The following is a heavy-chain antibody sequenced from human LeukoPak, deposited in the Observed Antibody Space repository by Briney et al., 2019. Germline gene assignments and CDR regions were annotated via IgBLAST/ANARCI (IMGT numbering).Heavy chain of an antibody. Sequence: GESLKISCKGSGYSFTSYRIGWVRQMPGKGLECMGIIYPGDSDTRYSPSFQGQVTISADKSISTAYLQWSSLKASDTAMYYCARLSNPTGTGSFDYWGQGTLVTVSS. V-gene: IGHV5-51*01. CDR1: GYSFTSYR. CDR3: ARLSNPTGTGSFDY. CDR2: IYPGDSDT. J-gene: IGHJ4*02. D-gene: IGHD1-14*01.